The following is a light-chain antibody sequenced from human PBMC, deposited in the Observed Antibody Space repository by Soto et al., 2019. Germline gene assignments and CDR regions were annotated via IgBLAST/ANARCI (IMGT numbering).Light chain of an antibody. Sequence: QSALTQPASVSGSPGQSITVSCTGTSSDIGGYNYVSWYQHHPGKAPQLIIYEVNLRPSGVSDRFSASKSGGTASLTISGLQAGDEADYYCCSYSTTNTHNYVFGTGTKVTVL. CDR3: CSYSTTNTHNYV. CDR1: SSDIGGYNY. V-gene: IGLV2-14*01. J-gene: IGLJ1*01. CDR2: EVN.